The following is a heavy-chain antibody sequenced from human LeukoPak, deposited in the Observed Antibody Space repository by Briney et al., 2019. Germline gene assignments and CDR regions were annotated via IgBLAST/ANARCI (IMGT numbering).Heavy chain of an antibody. V-gene: IGHV1-24*01. Sequence: GASVKVSCKASGYTLTELSMHWVRQAPGKGLEWMGGFDPEDGETIYAQKFQGRVTMTEDTSTDTAYMELSSLRSEDTAVYYCATVTGWELLTPSDAFDIWGQGTMVTVSS. D-gene: IGHD1-26*01. CDR2: FDPEDGET. CDR3: ATVTGWELLTPSDAFDI. CDR1: GYTLTELS. J-gene: IGHJ3*02.